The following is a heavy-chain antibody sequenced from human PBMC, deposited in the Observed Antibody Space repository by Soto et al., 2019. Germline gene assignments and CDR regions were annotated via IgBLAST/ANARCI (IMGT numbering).Heavy chain of an antibody. CDR2: IIPIFGTA. CDR1: GGTFSSYA. Sequence: SVKVSCKASGGTFSSYAISWVRQAPGQGLEWMGGIIPIFGTANYAQKFQGRVTITADKSTSTAYMELSSLRSEDTAVYYCAYCSSTSCYYYYYGMDVWGQGTTVTVSS. J-gene: IGHJ6*02. CDR3: AYCSSTSCYYYYYGMDV. V-gene: IGHV1-69*06. D-gene: IGHD2-2*01.